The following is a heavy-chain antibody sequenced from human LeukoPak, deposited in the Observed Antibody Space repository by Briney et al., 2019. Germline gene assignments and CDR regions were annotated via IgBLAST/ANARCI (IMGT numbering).Heavy chain of an antibody. V-gene: IGHV4-39*01. CDR3: ARLGGGGIGNFDY. Sequence: SETLSLTCTVSGGSISSSSYYWGWIRQPPGKGLVWIGSIYYSGGTYYNPSLKSRVTISVDTSKNQFTLKLSSVTAADTAVYYCARLGGGGIGNFDYWGQGTLVTVSS. J-gene: IGHJ4*02. D-gene: IGHD1-26*01. CDR2: IYYSGGT. CDR1: GGSISSSSYY.